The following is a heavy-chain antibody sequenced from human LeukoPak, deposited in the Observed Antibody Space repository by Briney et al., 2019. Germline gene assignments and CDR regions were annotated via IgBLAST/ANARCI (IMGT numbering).Heavy chain of an antibody. CDR2: IYYSGST. CDR1: GGSISSSSYY. J-gene: IGHJ4*02. CDR3: AGSSSSWYQVY. Sequence: SETLSLTXTVSGGSISSSSYYWGWIRQPPGKGLEWIGSIYYSGSTYYNPSLKSRVTISVDTSKNQFSLKLSSVTAADTAVYYCAGSSSSWYQVYWGQETLVTVSS. D-gene: IGHD6-13*01. V-gene: IGHV4-39*01.